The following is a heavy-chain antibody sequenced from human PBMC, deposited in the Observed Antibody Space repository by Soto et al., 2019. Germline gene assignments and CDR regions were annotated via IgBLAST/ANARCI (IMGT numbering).Heavy chain of an antibody. CDR3: ARDGPGYCSSVTCFFPEY. CDR2: ISYDASNK. Sequence: LRLSCAASGFTFSSYAIHWVRQPPGKGLEWVAVISYDASNKVYADSVKGRFTISRDNSKNTLYLQMNRLRTEDTATYYCARDGPGYCSSVTCFFPEYWGQGTLVTVS. J-gene: IGHJ4*02. D-gene: IGHD2-2*01. V-gene: IGHV3-30-3*01. CDR1: GFTFSSYA.